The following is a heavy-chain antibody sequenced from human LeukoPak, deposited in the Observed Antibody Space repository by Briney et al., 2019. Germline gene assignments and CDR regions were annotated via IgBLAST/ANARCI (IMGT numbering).Heavy chain of an antibody. CDR1: GGTISSYA. CDR3: ARCPWQRDGQGAYYFDY. J-gene: IGHJ4*02. Sequence: SVKLSCNVSGGTISSYASSWVRQAPGQGLEWMGGIFYSFNTADQAQKFQDRVTITADESTSTAYMELSSLRSEDTAVYYCARCPWQRDGQGAYYFDYWGQGTLVTVSS. D-gene: IGHD5-12*01. V-gene: IGHV1-69*19. CDR2: IFYSFNTA.